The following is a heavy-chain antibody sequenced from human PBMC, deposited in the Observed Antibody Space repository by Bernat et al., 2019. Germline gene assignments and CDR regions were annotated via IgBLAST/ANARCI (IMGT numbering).Heavy chain of an antibody. CDR1: GFTFSSDG. V-gene: IGHV3-30*18. CDR3: AKDRSSSWTFDY. CDR2: ISYDGDKK. J-gene: IGHJ4*02. Sequence: QVQLVESGGGVVQPGRPLRLSCAASGFTFSSDGMHWVRQASGKGLEWVTFISYDGDKKYYADSVKGRFTISRDNSKNTLSLQMSSLRAEDTAVYYCAKDRSSSWTFDYWGQGTLVIVSS. D-gene: IGHD6-13*01.